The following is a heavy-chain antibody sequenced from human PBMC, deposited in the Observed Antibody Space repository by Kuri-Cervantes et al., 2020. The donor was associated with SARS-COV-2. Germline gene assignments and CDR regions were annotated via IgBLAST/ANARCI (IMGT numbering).Heavy chain of an antibody. D-gene: IGHD2-2*02. CDR1: GYTFSAYG. CDR3: ARGGDYCSRTSCYKYPIDY. V-gene: IGHV1-18*01. Sequence: ASVKVSCKASGYTFSAYGINWVRRAPGQGLEWLGWISTYKGNTNSAQKVQGRVTMTTDTSTNTAYMELGSLRSDDTAVYYCARGGDYCSRTSCYKYPIDYWGQGSLVTVSS. J-gene: IGHJ4*02. CDR2: ISTYKGNT.